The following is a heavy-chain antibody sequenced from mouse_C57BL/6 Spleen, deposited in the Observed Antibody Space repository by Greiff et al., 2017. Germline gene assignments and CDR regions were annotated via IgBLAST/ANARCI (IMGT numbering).Heavy chain of an antibody. J-gene: IGHJ3*01. V-gene: IGHV1-15*01. CDR3: TRKGYSAWFAY. CDR1: GYTFTDYE. CDR2: IDPETGGT. Sequence: VQLQQSGAELVRPGASVTLSCKASGYTFTDYEMHWVKQTPVHGLEWIGAIDPETGGTAYNQKFKGKAILTADKSSSTAYMELRSLTSEDSAVYYSTRKGYSAWFAYWGQGTLVTVSA. D-gene: IGHD2-3*01.